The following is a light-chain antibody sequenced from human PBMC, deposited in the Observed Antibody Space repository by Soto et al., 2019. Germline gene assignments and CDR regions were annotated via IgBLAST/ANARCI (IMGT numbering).Light chain of an antibody. CDR1: QTVDRNY. CDR3: HQYSTSPRT. Sequence: PGERATLSCRASQTVDRNYLAWYQQKPGQAPRLIIYGASSRATGIPDRFSGSGSGTDFTLTISRLDPQDFAVYCCHQYSTSPRTFGQGTKVEVQ. CDR2: GAS. V-gene: IGKV3-20*01. J-gene: IGKJ1*01.